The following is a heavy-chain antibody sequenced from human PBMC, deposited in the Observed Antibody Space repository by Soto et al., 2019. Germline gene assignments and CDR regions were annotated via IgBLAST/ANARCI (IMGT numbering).Heavy chain of an antibody. D-gene: IGHD3-10*01. CDR2: ISGSGGST. Sequence: EVQLLESGGGLVQPGGSLRLSCAASGFTFSSYAMSWVRQAPGKGLEWVSAISGSGGSTYYADSVKGRFTISRDNSKNTLYLQMNSLRAEDTAVYYCAKDRNTMVRGADYFDYWGQGTLVTVSS. J-gene: IGHJ4*02. V-gene: IGHV3-23*01. CDR3: AKDRNTMVRGADYFDY. CDR1: GFTFSSYA.